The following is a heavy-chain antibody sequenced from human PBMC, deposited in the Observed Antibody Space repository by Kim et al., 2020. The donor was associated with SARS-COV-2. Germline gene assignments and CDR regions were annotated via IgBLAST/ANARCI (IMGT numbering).Heavy chain of an antibody. Sequence: NPPLKSRATISVDTSKNQFSLRLSSVTAADTAVYYGASQRRSGEYYMDVWGKGTTVTVSS. D-gene: IGHD3-10*01. V-gene: IGHV4-39*01. J-gene: IGHJ6*03. CDR3: ASQRRSGEYYMDV.